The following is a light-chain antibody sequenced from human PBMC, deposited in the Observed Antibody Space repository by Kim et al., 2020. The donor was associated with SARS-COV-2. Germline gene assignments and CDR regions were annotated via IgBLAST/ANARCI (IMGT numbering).Light chain of an antibody. CDR1: HSVSSRY. J-gene: IGKJ2*03. CDR3: QQYGSAPHS. V-gene: IGKV3-20*01. Sequence: SPGESPPLSRRASHSVSSRYLAWYQQTPGQAPRPLIYGASSRATCIPDRFSGSGSGTDFTLPISRLEPEDCAVYYCQQYGSAPHSFGQGNKLE. CDR2: GAS.